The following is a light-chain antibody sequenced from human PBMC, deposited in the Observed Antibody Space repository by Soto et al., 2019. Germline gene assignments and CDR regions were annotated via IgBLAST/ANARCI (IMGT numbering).Light chain of an antibody. J-gene: IGLJ1*01. V-gene: IGLV2-14*01. Sequence: LTQSASVSGSPGQSITISCTGTSSDVGGYKYVSWYQQHPGKAPKLMIFGVRNRPSGVSNRFSGSKSGNTASLTISGLQAEDEADYYCSSYTSSSTLVFGTGTKVTVL. CDR1: SSDVGGYKY. CDR2: GVR. CDR3: SSYTSSSTLV.